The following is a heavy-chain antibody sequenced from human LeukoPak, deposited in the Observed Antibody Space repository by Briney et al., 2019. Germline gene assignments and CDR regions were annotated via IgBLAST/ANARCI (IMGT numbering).Heavy chain of an antibody. Sequence: GGSLRLSSAASGFTFSSYAMHWVRQAPGRGLEYVSAISSNGGSTYYANSVKGRFTISRDNSKNTLYLQMGSLRAEDMAVYYCARDSSGYYDFWSGSNGMDVWGQGTAVTVSS. D-gene: IGHD3-3*01. CDR3: ARDSSGYYDFWSGSNGMDV. J-gene: IGHJ6*02. CDR1: GFTFSSYA. CDR2: ISSNGGST. V-gene: IGHV3-64*01.